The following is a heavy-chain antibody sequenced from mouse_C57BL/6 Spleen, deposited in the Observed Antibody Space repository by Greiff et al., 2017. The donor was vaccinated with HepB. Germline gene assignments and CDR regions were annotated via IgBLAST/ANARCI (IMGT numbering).Heavy chain of an antibody. CDR2: ISYDGSN. V-gene: IGHV3-6*01. CDR1: GYSITSGYY. J-gene: IGHJ4*01. Sequence: EVKLMESGPGLVKPSQSLSLTCSVTGYSITSGYYWNWIRQFPGNKLEWRGYISYDGSNNYNTSLKNRISITRDTSKNQFFLKLNSVTTEDTATYYCARDCLYDYYAMDYWGQGTTVTVSS. D-gene: IGHD2-3*01. CDR3: ARDCLYDYYAMDY.